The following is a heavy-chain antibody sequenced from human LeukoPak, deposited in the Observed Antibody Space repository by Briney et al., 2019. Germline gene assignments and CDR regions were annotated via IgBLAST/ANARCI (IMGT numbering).Heavy chain of an antibody. CDR3: TTVVVTATYDS. Sequence: GGSLRLSCATSGFSFTNAWMSWVRQAPGKGLEWVGRIKSKTNGGTTDYAAPVKGRFSISRDDSKNTLYLQMNSLKTEDTAVYYCTTVVVTATYDSWGQGTLVTVSS. CDR2: IKSKTNGGTT. V-gene: IGHV3-15*01. D-gene: IGHD2-15*01. CDR1: GFSFTNAW. J-gene: IGHJ4*02.